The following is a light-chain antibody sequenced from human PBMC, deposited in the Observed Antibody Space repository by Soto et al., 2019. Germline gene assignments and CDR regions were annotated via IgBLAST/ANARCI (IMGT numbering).Light chain of an antibody. CDR3: MQGTHWPIT. J-gene: IGKJ5*01. Sequence: VMTQSPLSLPVTIGQPASISCRSNQSLVHSDGIAYFSWFQQRPGRSPRRLIYKVSNRDSGVPARFSGSGSGTDFALKISRVEAEDVGVYYCMQGTHWPITFGQGTRLEI. CDR1: QSLVHSDGIAY. CDR2: KVS. V-gene: IGKV2-30*02.